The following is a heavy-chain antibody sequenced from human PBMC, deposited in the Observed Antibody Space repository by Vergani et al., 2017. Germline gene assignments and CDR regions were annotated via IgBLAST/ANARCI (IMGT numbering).Heavy chain of an antibody. V-gene: IGHV1-2*02. CDR1: GYTFTGFH. D-gene: IGHD1-1*01. CDR2: INPYSGAT. CDR3: ARVAPSNSEVTPTAFDV. J-gene: IGHJ3*01. Sequence: QVQLVQSGTEMKKSGASVRVSCTTSGYTFTGFHIHWVRQAPGQGLQWLGWINPYSGATTYGQKFQDRVTMTADTSTNTAYMELRSLRSDDTAVYFCARVAPSNSEVTPTAFDVWGQGTMVTVSS.